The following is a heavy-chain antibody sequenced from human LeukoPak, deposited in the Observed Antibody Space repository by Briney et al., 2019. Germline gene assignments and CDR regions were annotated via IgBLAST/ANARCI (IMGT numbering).Heavy chain of an antibody. CDR1: GFTFSNYY. CDR3: AEPGITMIGGV. J-gene: IGHJ6*04. CDR2: IKQDGTDK. Sequence: PGGSLRLSCAASGFTFSNYYMTWVRQAPGKGLEWVASIKQDGTDKYYVDSVKGRFTISRDNAKNSLYLQMNSLRAEDTAVYYCAEPGITMIGGVWGKGTTVTISS. V-gene: IGHV3-7*01. D-gene: IGHD3-10*02.